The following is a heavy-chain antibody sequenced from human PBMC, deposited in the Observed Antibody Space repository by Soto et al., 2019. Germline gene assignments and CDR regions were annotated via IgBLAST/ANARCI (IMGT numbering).Heavy chain of an antibody. D-gene: IGHD2-2*01. CDR3: ARNWNLALVPAAYFDS. CDR1: GGSFSGYY. V-gene: IGHV4-34*01. CDR2: VYYTGTT. J-gene: IGHJ4*02. Sequence: SETLSLTCAVYGGSFSGYYWAWIRQPPGKGPEWVGTVYYTGTTYYNPSLQSRVTISIDTSKNQFSLNLNSVTAADTAVYYCARNWNLALVPAAYFDSWGQGTLVTVSS.